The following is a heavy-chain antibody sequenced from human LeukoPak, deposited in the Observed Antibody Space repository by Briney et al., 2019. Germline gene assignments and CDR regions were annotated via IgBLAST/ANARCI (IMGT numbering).Heavy chain of an antibody. CDR1: GYTFTGYY. V-gene: IGHV1-2*02. Sequence: ASVKVSCKASGYTFTGYYIHWVRQAPGQGLEWMGWINPRSGGANYAQKFQGRVTMTRDTSISTAYMELSRLRAEDTAVYYCAVYCSGGCYSGLVWGQGTLVTVSS. D-gene: IGHD2-21*02. CDR2: INPRSGGA. J-gene: IGHJ4*02. CDR3: AVYCSGGCYSGLV.